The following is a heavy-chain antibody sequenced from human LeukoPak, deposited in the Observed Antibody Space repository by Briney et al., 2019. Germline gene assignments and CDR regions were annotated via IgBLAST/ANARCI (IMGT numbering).Heavy chain of an antibody. D-gene: IGHD6-6*01. CDR2: IIPIFGTA. J-gene: IGHJ4*02. CDR1: GGTFSSYA. V-gene: IGHV1-69*06. CDR3: ARDLSKLVVFDY. Sequence: SVKVSCKASGGTFSSYAISWVRQAPGQGLEWMGGIIPIFGTANYAQKFQGRVTITADKSTSTAYMELSSLRSEDTAVYYCARDLSKLVVFDYWGQGTLVTVSS.